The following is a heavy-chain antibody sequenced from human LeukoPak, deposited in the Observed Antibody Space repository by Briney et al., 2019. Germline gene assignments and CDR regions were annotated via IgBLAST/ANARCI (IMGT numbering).Heavy chain of an antibody. CDR3: ARDQEGFDY. CDR2: IYPRDGST. CDR1: GYTFTSYY. V-gene: IGHV1-46*01. J-gene: IGHJ4*02. Sequence: ASVKVSCKASGYTFTSYYIHWMRQAPGQGLEWMGMIYPRDGSTSYAQKFQGRVTVTSDTSTSTVHMELSGLRSEDTAVYYCARDQEGFDYWGQGTLVTVSS.